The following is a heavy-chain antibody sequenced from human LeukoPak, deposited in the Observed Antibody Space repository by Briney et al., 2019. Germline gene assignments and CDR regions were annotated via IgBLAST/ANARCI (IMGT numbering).Heavy chain of an antibody. D-gene: IGHD1-1*01. CDR2: IRYDGSNK. J-gene: IGHJ4*02. Sequence: GGSLRLSCAASGFTFSSYGMHWVRQAPGKGLKWVAFIRYDGSNKYYADSVKGRFTISRDNSKNTLYLQMNSLRAEDTAVYYCAPRDWNDGPASHWGQGTLVTVSS. CDR3: APRDWNDGPASH. CDR1: GFTFSSYG. V-gene: IGHV3-30*02.